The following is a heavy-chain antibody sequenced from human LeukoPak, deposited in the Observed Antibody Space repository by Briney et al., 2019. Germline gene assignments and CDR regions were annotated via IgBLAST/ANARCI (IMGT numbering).Heavy chain of an antibody. Sequence: SETLSLTCTVSGGSITSGTYYWTWIRQPAGKGLEWIGRVYTSGTTKYHPSLKSRVTISLDTSENQFSLKLTSVTAADTAMYYCARYDMKKFFDYWGQGILVTVSS. V-gene: IGHV4-61*02. CDR3: ARYDMKKFFDY. D-gene: IGHD3-9*01. J-gene: IGHJ4*02. CDR2: VYTSGTT. CDR1: GGSITSGTYY.